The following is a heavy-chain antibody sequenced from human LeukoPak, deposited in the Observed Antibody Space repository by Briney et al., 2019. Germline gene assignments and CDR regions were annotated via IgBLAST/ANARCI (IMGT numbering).Heavy chain of an antibody. Sequence: PGGSLRLSCAASEFXFSSYAIQWVRQAPGQGLEWISCISSSGGNTWYAAPLKGRVTISRDNSKNTLYLQMNSLRAEDTAEYYCAKYVSAKGPPYALGVWGQGTTVTVSS. V-gene: IGHV3-23*01. CDR2: ISSSGGNT. J-gene: IGHJ6*02. D-gene: IGHD2/OR15-2a*01. CDR1: EFXFSSYA. CDR3: AKYVSAKGPPYALGV.